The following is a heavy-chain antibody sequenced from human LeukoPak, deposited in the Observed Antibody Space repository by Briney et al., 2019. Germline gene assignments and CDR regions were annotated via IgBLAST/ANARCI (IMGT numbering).Heavy chain of an antibody. Sequence: ASVKVSCKASGYTFTGYYIHWVRQAPGKGLEWMGGFDPEDGETIYAQKFQGRVTMTEDTSTDTAYMELSSLRSEDTAVYYCATVRPGSGSYLWFDPWGQGTLVTVSS. J-gene: IGHJ5*02. V-gene: IGHV1-24*01. CDR1: GYTFTGYY. CDR2: FDPEDGET. D-gene: IGHD1-26*01. CDR3: ATVRPGSGSYLWFDP.